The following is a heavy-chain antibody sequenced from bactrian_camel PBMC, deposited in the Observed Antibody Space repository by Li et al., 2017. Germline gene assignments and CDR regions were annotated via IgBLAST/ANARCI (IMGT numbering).Heavy chain of an antibody. Sequence: HVQLVESGGGSVQAGGSLRLSCVASRSLYSGACVGWLRQAPGKEREGVAAIDSDGIASYADPVKGRFTISQDDAKNTVYLQMNSLKPEDTAMYYCAARGPYCYTKLSVRDFTYWGQGTQVTVS. J-gene: IGHJ6*01. CDR3: AARGPYCYTKLSVRDFTY. D-gene: IGHD2*01. V-gene: IGHV3S53*01. CDR1: RSLYSGAC. CDR2: IDSDGIA.